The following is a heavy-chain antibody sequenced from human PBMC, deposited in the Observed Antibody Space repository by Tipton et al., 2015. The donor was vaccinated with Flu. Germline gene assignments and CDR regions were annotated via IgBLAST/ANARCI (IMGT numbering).Heavy chain of an antibody. V-gene: IGHV4-59*12. CDR1: GGSISTYY. D-gene: IGHD6-19*01. Sequence: TLSLTCTVCGGSISTYYWRWIRQPPGKGLEWIGYIYYNGHTNYNPSLKSRVTISVDTPKNQFSLKLTPVTAADTAVYYCSRRSSGQYLAGFDMWRLGTIVTVS. J-gene: IGHJ3*02. CDR3: SRRSSGQYLAGFDM. CDR2: IYYNGHT.